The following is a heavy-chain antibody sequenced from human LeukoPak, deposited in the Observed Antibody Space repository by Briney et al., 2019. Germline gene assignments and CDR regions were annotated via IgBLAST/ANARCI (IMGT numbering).Heavy chain of an antibody. V-gene: IGHV1-69*05. CDR3: ARVYYDYVWGSYPNLGYFDY. J-gene: IGHJ4*02. Sequence: ASVKVSCKASGGTFSSYAISWVLQAPGQGLEWMGGIIPIFGTANYAQKFQGRVTITTDESTSTAYMELSSLRSEDTAVYYCARVYYDYVWGSYPNLGYFDYWGQGTLVTVSS. D-gene: IGHD3-16*02. CDR2: IIPIFGTA. CDR1: GGTFSSYA.